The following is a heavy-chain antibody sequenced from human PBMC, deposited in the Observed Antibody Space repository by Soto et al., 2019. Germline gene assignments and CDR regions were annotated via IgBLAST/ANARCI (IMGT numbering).Heavy chain of an antibody. D-gene: IGHD3-10*01. V-gene: IGHV3-23*01. CDR1: GFTFSSYG. CDR3: AKDGSYYEFDY. Sequence: LRLSCEASGFTFSSYGMTWVRQAPGKGLEWVSTIFAGGTTLYADSVKGRFTISRDNSQNTLYLQMTRLKADDTDVYYCAKDGSYYEFDYWGQGTQVTVSS. CDR2: IFAGGTT. J-gene: IGHJ4*02.